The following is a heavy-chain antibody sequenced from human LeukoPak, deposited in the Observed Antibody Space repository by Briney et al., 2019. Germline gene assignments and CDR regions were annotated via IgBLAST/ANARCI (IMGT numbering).Heavy chain of an antibody. V-gene: IGHV3-23*01. J-gene: IGHJ2*01. CDR3: AKAARSSVAGLFFDL. CDR2: ITGSGRST. CDR1: GFTFSDYA. D-gene: IGHD6-19*01. Sequence: GGSLRLSCAASGFTFSDYALSWVRQAPGKGLEWVSGITGSGRSTYYADSVKGRFTISRDNSKNTLYLQMNNLRAEDAAVYYCAKAARSSVAGLFFDLWGRGTLVTVSS.